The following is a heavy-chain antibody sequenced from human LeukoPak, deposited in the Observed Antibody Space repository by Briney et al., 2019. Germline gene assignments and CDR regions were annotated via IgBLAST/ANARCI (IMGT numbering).Heavy chain of an antibody. CDR3: AKGTATVTTCYFDY. J-gene: IGHJ4*02. CDR1: GFTFSSYS. CDR2: ISSSSSYI. D-gene: IGHD4-17*01. Sequence: GGSLRLSCAASGFTFSSYSMNWVRQAPGKGLEWVSSISSSSSYIYYADSVKGRFTISRDNSKNTLYLQMNSLRAEDTAVYYCAKGTATVTTCYFDYWGQGSLVTVPS. V-gene: IGHV3-21*04.